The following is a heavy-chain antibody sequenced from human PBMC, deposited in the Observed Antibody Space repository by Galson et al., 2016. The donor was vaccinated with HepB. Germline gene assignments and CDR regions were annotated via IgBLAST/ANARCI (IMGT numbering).Heavy chain of an antibody. V-gene: IGHV3-23*01. CDR3: ARYSDSWAPFDY. J-gene: IGHJ4*02. CDR2: ISGSGANT. D-gene: IGHD6-13*01. CDR1: GLTFRSYA. Sequence: SLRLSCAASGLTFRSYAMHWVRQAPGKGLEWVSGISGSGANTYYANAVKGRFTISRDNSNDTLYLQVNSLRAEDTALYFCARYSDSWAPFDYWGQGSLVTVSS.